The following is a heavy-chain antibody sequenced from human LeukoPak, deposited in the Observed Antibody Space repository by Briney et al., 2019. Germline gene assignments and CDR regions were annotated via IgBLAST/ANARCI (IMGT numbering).Heavy chain of an antibody. J-gene: IGHJ4*02. V-gene: IGHV4-59*08. CDR1: GDSINNYF. CDR3: ARHRGSGSPYFDY. D-gene: IGHD3-10*01. Sequence: SETLSLTCTVSGDSINNYFWSWIRQSPGKGLEWIGYIYYGGGTKYNPSLKSRVTISVDTSKNQFSLKLSSVTAADTAVYYCARHRGSGSPYFDYWGQGTLVTVSS. CDR2: IYYGGGT.